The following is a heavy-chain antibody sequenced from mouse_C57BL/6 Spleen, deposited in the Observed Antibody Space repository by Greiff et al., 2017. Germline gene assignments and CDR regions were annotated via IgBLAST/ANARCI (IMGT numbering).Heavy chain of an antibody. Sequence: EVQRVESGGGLVKPGGSLKLSCAASGFTFSDYGMHWVRQAPEKGLEWVAYISSGSSTIYYADTVKGRVTISRDNAKNTLFLQMTSLRSEDTAMYYCAIYGYYAMDYWGQGTSVTVSS. CDR2: ISSGSSTI. CDR3: AIYGYYAMDY. D-gene: IGHD1-1*02. J-gene: IGHJ4*01. V-gene: IGHV5-17*01. CDR1: GFTFSDYG.